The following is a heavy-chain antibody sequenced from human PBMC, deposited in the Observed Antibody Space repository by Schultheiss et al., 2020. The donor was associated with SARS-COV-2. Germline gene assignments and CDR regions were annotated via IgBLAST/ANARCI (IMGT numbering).Heavy chain of an antibody. Sequence: GGSLRLSCAASGFTVSSNEMSWVRQAPEKGLEWVSSISGSGENTYYADSLRGRFTISRDNSKNTLYLQMNSLRVDDTAVYYCARRWDLLWSLYHYYYMDVWGKETTVTVSS. CDR1: GFTVSSNE. V-gene: IGHV3-23*01. J-gene: IGHJ6*03. D-gene: IGHD1-26*01. CDR3: ARRWDLLWSLYHYYYMDV. CDR2: ISGSGENT.